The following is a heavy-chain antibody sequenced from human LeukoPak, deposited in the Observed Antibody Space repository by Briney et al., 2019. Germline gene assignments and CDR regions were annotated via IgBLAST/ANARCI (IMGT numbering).Heavy chain of an antibody. CDR3: TTDRGSRELLHYYFDY. J-gene: IGHJ4*02. Sequence: GGSLRLSCAASGFTFSNAWVSWVRQAPGKGLEWVGRIKSKTNGGTTDYAAPVKGRFTISRGDSKNTLYLQMNSLKTEDTAVYYCTTDRGSRELLHYYFDYWGQGTLVTVSS. V-gene: IGHV3-15*01. D-gene: IGHD3-10*01. CDR1: GFTFSNAW. CDR2: IKSKTNGGTT.